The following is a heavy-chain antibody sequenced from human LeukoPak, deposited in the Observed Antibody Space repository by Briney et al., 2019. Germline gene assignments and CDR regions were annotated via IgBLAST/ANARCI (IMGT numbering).Heavy chain of an antibody. J-gene: IGHJ4*02. D-gene: IGHD1-26*01. CDR1: GASISSYY. Sequence: PSETLSLTCTVSGASISSYYWSWIRQPAGKGLEWIGRIYTSGSTDYHPSLKSRVTMSVDTSKNLFSLRLNSMTAADTAVYYCAKSGGYGLIDKWGQGTLVTVSS. CDR2: IYTSGST. V-gene: IGHV4-4*07. CDR3: AKSGGYGLIDK.